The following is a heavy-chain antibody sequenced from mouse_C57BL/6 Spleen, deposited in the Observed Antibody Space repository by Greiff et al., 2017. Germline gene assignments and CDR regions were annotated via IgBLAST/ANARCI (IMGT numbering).Heavy chain of an antibody. CDR2: ISSGSSTI. J-gene: IGHJ2*01. CDR1: GFTFSDYG. Sequence: EVKLMESGGGLVKPGGSLKLSCAASGFTFSDYGMHWVRQAPEKGLEWVAYISSGSSTIYYADTVKGRFTISRDNAKNTLFLQMTSLRSEDTAMYYCARNLNWVYFDYWGQGTTLTVSS. CDR3: ARNLNWVYFDY. V-gene: IGHV5-17*01. D-gene: IGHD4-1*02.